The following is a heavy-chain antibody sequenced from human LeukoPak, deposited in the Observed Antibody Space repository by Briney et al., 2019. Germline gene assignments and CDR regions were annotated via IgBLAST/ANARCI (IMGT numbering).Heavy chain of an antibody. CDR3: ARGETGSYYRFDY. CDR1: GFTFSDYY. J-gene: IGHJ4*02. CDR2: ITSSGSTI. D-gene: IGHD3-10*01. V-gene: IGHV3-11*01. Sequence: GGSLRLSCAASGFTFSDYYMNWIRQAPGKGLEWVSYITSSGSTIYHADSVKGRFTISRDNAKNSLYLQMNSLRAEDTAVYYCARGETGSYYRFDYWGQGTLVTVSS.